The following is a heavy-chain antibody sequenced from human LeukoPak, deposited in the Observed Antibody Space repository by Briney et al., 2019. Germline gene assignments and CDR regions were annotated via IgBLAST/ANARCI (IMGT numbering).Heavy chain of an antibody. CDR1: GCTLTELS. CDR2: FDPEDGET. Sequence: GASVKVSCKVSGCTLTELSMHWVRQAPGKGLEWMGGFDPEDGETIYAQKFQGRVTMTRDTSTSTVYMELSSLRSEDTAVYYCARTAGRTFDYWGQGTLVTVSS. V-gene: IGHV1-24*01. J-gene: IGHJ4*02. CDR3: ARTAGRTFDY. D-gene: IGHD6-6*01.